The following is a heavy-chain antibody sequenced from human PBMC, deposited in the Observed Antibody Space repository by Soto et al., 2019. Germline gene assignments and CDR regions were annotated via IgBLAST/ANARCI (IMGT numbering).Heavy chain of an antibody. V-gene: IGHV3-23*01. CDR2: IDSSGDST. D-gene: IGHD3-22*01. Sequence: PGGSLRVCCAPSGFIVTTYAMNWVRQAPGKGLEWVSAIDSSGDSTFYAESVRGRFTISRDNSFNTLYLHMRSLRPEDTAVYYCAKSYYDSSGSYWIDQWGHGTLVTVSS. CDR3: AKSYYDSSGSYWIDQ. CDR1: GFIVTTYA. J-gene: IGHJ5*02.